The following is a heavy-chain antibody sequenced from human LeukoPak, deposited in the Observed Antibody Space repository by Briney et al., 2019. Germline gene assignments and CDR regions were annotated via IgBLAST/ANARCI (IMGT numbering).Heavy chain of an antibody. V-gene: IGHV3-33*01. Sequence: GGSLRLSCAASGFTFSDYGMHWVRQAPGKGLEWVANIWNDGSNKYYAESVKGRFTISRDNSKNTMYLQMNSLRAEDTAVYYCARDPYYDFWSGYSPYYYGMDVWGQGTTVTVSS. J-gene: IGHJ6*02. CDR1: GFTFSDYG. D-gene: IGHD3-3*01. CDR2: IWNDGSNK. CDR3: ARDPYYDFWSGYSPYYYGMDV.